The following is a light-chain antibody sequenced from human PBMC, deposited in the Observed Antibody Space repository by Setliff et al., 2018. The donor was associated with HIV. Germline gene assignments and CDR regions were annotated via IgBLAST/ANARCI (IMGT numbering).Light chain of an antibody. Sequence: LTQPPSVSVAPGKTATITCGGNNIGSKSVHWSQQRPGQAPVLLIYYDSDRPSGIPERFSGSNSGNTATLTISRVEAGDEADYYCQVWDSSSDHVVFGGGTKVTVL. V-gene: IGLV3-21*04. CDR2: YDS. CDR3: QVWDSSSDHVV. CDR1: NIGSKS. J-gene: IGLJ2*01.